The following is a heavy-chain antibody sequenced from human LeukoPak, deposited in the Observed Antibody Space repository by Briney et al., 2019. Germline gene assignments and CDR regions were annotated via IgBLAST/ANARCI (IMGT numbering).Heavy chain of an antibody. CDR1: GGSISSGGYY. D-gene: IGHD2/OR15-2a*01. CDR3: ARVNMFRGLASNWFDP. V-gene: IGHV4-31*03. Sequence: SETLSFTCTVSGGSISSGGYYWSWIRQHPGKGLEWIGYIYYSGSTYYNPSLKSRVTISVDTSKNQFSLKLSSVTAADTAVYYCARVNMFRGLASNWFDPWGQGTLVTVSP. J-gene: IGHJ5*02. CDR2: IYYSGST.